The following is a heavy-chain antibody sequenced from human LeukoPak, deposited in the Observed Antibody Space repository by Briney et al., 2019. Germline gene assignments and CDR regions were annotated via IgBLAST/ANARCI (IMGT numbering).Heavy chain of an antibody. CDR2: INHSGST. V-gene: IGHV4-34*01. CDR3: ARGDRWLQFPKRYYFDY. CDR1: GGSFSGYY. D-gene: IGHD5-24*01. Sequence: SETLSLTCAVYGGSFSGYYWSWIRQPPGKGLEWIGEINHSGSTNYNPSLKSRVTISVDTSKNQFSLKLSSVTSADTAVYYCARGDRWLQFPKRYYFDYWGQGTLVTVSS. J-gene: IGHJ4*02.